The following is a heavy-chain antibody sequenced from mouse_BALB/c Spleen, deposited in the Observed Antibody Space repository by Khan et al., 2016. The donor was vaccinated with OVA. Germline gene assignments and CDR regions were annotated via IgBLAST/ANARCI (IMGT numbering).Heavy chain of an antibody. CDR1: GFTFSNYG. Sequence: EAQLQESGGGLVKPGGSLKLSCAASGFTFSNYGVSWVRQTPEKRLEWVASISSGDTTYYPDSVKGRFTISRDNARNILYLQMSSLRSEDTAMYYCARDYWFAYWGQGTLVTVSA. CDR3: ARDYWFAY. CDR2: ISSGDTT. J-gene: IGHJ3*01. V-gene: IGHV5-6-5*01.